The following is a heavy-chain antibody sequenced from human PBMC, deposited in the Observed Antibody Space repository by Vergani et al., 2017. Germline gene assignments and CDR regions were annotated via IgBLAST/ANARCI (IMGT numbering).Heavy chain of an antibody. CDR1: GFTFRFYA. D-gene: IGHD3-10*01. J-gene: IGHJ4*02. CDR2: INNDGHT. V-gene: IGHV4-34*08. CDR3: AVRPRVNLVGGEIVTKRTFDY. Sequence: VQLLESGGGLVQPGGSLRLSCAASGFTFRFYAMSWIRQPPGKGLEWIGEINNDGHTNYNPSLESRVTVSRDTAKNQFSLNLMSVTAADTAMYYCAVRPRVNLVGGEIVTKRTFDYWSQGSLVTVSS.